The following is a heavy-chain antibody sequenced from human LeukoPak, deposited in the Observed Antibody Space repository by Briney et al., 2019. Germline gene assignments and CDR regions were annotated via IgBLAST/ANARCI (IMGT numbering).Heavy chain of an antibody. J-gene: IGHJ4*02. V-gene: IGHV3-74*01. D-gene: IGHD5-18*01. CDR2: INSDGSST. CDR1: RFTFSSYW. CDR3: ARSSDAERGYSYGWPGGETGELDY. Sequence: PGGSLRLSCAASRFTFSSYWMHWVPQAPGKGLVWVSRINSDGSSTSYADSVKGRFTISRDNAKNTLYLQMNSLRAEDTAVYYCARSSDAERGYSYGWPGGETGELDYWGQGTLVTVSS.